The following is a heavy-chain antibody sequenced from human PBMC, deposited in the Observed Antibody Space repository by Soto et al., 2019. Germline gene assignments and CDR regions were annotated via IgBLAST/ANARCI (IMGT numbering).Heavy chain of an antibody. CDR1: GYTLTELS. V-gene: IGHV1-24*01. J-gene: IGHJ5*02. D-gene: IGHD2-15*01. CDR2: FDPEDGET. Sequence: GASVKVSCKVSGYTLTELSMHWVRQAPGKGLEWMGGFDPEDGETIYAQKFQGRVTMTEDTSTDTAYMELSSLRSEDTAVYYCATYLHRGYCSGGSCYWFDPWGQGTLVTVSS. CDR3: ATYLHRGYCSGGSCYWFDP.